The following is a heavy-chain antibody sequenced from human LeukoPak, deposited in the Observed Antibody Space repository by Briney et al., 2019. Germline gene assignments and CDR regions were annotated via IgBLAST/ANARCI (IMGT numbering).Heavy chain of an antibody. V-gene: IGHV4-61*01. CDR1: GGSVSSGSYY. D-gene: IGHD3-9*01. CDR3: ARRLTRPERFDS. Sequence: SETLSLTCTVSGGSVSSGSYYWSWIRQPPGKGLEWIGYIYYSGSTNYNLSLKSRVIISVDTSKNQFSLKLNSVTAADTAVYYCARRLTRPERFDSWGQGTLVTVSS. CDR2: IYYSGST. J-gene: IGHJ4*02.